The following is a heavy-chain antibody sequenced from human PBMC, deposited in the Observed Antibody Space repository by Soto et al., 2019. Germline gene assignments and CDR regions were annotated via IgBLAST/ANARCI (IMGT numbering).Heavy chain of an antibody. CDR2: ISPNSGGT. CDR3: ARSSSAGVDY. Sequence: ASVKVSCKASRYTFTGYYMHWVRQAPGQGLEWMGWISPNSGGTNYAQKFQGRVTMTRDTSISAAYMELSRLRSDDTAVYYCARSSSAGVDYWGQGTLVTVSS. J-gene: IGHJ4*02. CDR1: RYTFTGYY. D-gene: IGHD6-6*01. V-gene: IGHV1-2*02.